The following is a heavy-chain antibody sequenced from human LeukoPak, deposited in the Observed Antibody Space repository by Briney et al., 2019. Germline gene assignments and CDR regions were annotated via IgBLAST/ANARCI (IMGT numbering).Heavy chain of an antibody. D-gene: IGHD3-10*01. J-gene: IGHJ4*02. CDR2: MNSNSGNT. Sequence: ASVKVSCKASGYTFTNYDIMWVRQATGQGPEWMGWMNSNSGNTGYAQKFQGRVTMTRDTSINTAYMELHSLTSEDTAVYYCARGRGGTVVRGYLDYWGQGTLVTVSS. V-gene: IGHV1-8*01. CDR1: GYTFTNYD. CDR3: ARGRGGTVVRGYLDY.